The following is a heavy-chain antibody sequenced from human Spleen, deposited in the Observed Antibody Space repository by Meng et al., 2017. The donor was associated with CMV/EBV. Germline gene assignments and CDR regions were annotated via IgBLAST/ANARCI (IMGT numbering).Heavy chain of an antibody. CDR1: GFIFSDYV. CDR2: IYSGGST. Sequence: GESLKISCAASGFIFSDYVMSWVRQAPGKGLEWVSVIYSGGSTYYADSVKGRFTISRDNSKNTLYLQMNSLRAEDTAVYYCARGRVGWYFDYWGQGTLVTVSS. J-gene: IGHJ4*02. CDR3: ARGRVGWYFDY. D-gene: IGHD2-15*01. V-gene: IGHV3-53*01.